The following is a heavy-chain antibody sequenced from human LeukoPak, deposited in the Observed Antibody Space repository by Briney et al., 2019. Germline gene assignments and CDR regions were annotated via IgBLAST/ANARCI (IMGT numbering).Heavy chain of an antibody. D-gene: IGHD5-18*01. CDR2: INHSGST. CDR1: GGSFSGYY. V-gene: IGHV4-34*01. Sequence: SETLSLTCAVYGGSFSGYYWSWIRQPPGKGLEWIGEINHSGSTNYNPSLKSRVTISVDTSKNHFSLKLSSVTAADTALYYCARGRKYTSGYRVTELGSGYSDYWGQGTLVTVSS. J-gene: IGHJ4*02. CDR3: ARGRKYTSGYRVTELGSGYSDY.